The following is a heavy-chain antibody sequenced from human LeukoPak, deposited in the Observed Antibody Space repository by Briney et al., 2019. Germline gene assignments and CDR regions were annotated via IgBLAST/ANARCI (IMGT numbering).Heavy chain of an antibody. CDR1: GFTFSSYE. J-gene: IGHJ4*02. CDR3: ARDHYSRNDY. Sequence: PGGSLRLSCAASGFTFSSYEMNWVRQAPGKGLKWVSYITSSSRSIYYADSVKGRFTISRDNAKNSLYLQMNNLRDEDTAVYYCARDHYSRNDYWGQGTLVTVSS. CDR2: ITSSSRSI. V-gene: IGHV3-48*02. D-gene: IGHD6-13*01.